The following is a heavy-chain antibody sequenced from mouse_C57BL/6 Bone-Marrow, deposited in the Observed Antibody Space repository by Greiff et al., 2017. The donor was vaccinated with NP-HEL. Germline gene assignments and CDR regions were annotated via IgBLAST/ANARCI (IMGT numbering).Heavy chain of an antibody. CDR2: SRNKANDYTT. V-gene: IGHV7-1*01. Sequence: EVKLMESGGGLVQSGRSLRLSCATSGFTFSDFYMEWVRQAPGKGLEWIAASRNKANDYTTEYSASVKGRFIVSRDTSQSILYLQMNALRAEDTAIYYCASHIYEGMDYWGQGTSVTVSS. J-gene: IGHJ4*01. D-gene: IGHD2-3*01. CDR1: GFTFSDFY. CDR3: ASHIYEGMDY.